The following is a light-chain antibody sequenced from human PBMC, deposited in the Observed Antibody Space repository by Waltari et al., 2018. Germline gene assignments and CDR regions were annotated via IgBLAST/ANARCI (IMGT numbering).Light chain of an antibody. CDR2: AAS. CDR1: QSISSY. J-gene: IGKJ1*01. Sequence: DIQMTYSPSSLSASVVDRVTLICRASQSISSYLNLYQQKPGKAPKLLIYAASSLQSGVPTRFSGSGSGTDCTLTISSLQPEDIATYYSQQSYRTPRTFGQGTKVEIK. V-gene: IGKV1-39*01. CDR3: QQSYRTPRT.